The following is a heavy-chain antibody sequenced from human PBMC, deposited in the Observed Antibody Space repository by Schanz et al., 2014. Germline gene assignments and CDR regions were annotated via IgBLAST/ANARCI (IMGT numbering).Heavy chain of an antibody. CDR2: ISYDGSSK. V-gene: IGHV3-33*08. J-gene: IGHJ3*02. Sequence: VHLLESGGGLVQPGGSLRLSCAASGFTFSIYGMSWVRQAPGKGLEWVALISYDGSSKNHADSVQGRFTISRDNSKNALYLQMDSLRAEDTAVYYCARGIITMVRGGDVGAFDIWGQGTMVTVSS. D-gene: IGHD3-10*01. CDR3: ARGIITMVRGGDVGAFDI. CDR1: GFTFSIYG.